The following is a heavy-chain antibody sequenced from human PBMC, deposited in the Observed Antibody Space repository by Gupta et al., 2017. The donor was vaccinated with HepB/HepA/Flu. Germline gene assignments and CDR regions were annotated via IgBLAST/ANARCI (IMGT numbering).Heavy chain of an antibody. J-gene: IGHJ6*03. CDR1: GYSFTSYW. CDR3: ARGPGCSSTICYTNYYYYYYMDV. Sequence: EVQLVQSGAEVKKPGESLTISCKGSGYSFTSYWIGWVRQMPGKGLEWMGLIYPGDSDTRYSPSFQGQATISADKSISTAYLQWSSLKASDTAMYYCARGPGCSSTICYTNYYYYYYMDVWGKGTTVTVSS. V-gene: IGHV5-51*01. CDR2: IYPGDSDT. D-gene: IGHD2-2*02.